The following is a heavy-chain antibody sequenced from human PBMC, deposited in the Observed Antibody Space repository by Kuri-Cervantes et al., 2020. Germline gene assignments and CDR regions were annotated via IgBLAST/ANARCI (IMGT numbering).Heavy chain of an antibody. CDR2: IIPIFGTA. J-gene: IGHJ4*02. Sequence: SVKISCKASGGTFSSYAISWVRQAPGQGLEWMGGIIPIFGTANYAQKFQGRVTITTDESTSTAYMELSSLRSEDTAVYYCARDGSDSSSLVYWGQGTLVTVSS. CDR1: GGTFSSYA. D-gene: IGHD6-6*01. CDR3: ARDGSDSSSLVY. V-gene: IGHV1-69*05.